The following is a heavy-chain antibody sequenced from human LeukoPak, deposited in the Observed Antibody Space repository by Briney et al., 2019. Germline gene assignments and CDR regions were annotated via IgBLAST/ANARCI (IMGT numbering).Heavy chain of an antibody. Sequence: PGGSLRLSCAASGFPFSSYSMHWVRQAPGKGLVWVARINTNSRIITYADSVRGRFTISRDNAKNTLSLQMNSLRAEDTAVYYCVRDLVLVDTPGDDFDFWGQGTLVTVSS. CDR2: INTNSRII. V-gene: IGHV3-74*03. J-gene: IGHJ4*02. CDR3: VRDLVLVDTPGDDFDF. CDR1: GFPFSSYS. D-gene: IGHD2-8*02.